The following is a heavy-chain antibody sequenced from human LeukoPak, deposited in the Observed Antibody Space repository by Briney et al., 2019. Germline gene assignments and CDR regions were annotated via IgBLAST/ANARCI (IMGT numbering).Heavy chain of an antibody. Sequence: SETLSLTCAVYGGSFSGYYWSWIRQPPGKGLEWIGEINHSGSTNYNPSLKSRVTISVDTSKNQFSLKLSSVTAADTAVYYCARTVTADYWGQGTLVTVSS. CDR2: INHSGST. D-gene: IGHD4-17*01. CDR1: GGSFSGYY. V-gene: IGHV4-34*01. J-gene: IGHJ4*02. CDR3: ARTVTADY.